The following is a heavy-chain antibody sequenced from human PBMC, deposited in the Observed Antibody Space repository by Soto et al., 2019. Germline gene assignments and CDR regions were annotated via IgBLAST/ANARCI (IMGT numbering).Heavy chain of an antibody. CDR1: GFTFSSYA. Sequence: GGSLRLSCAASGFTFSSYAMHWVRQAPGKGLEWVAVISYDGSNKYYADSVKGRFTISRDNSKNTLYLQMNSLRAEDTAVYYCARDRDMLAAAAFDYWGQGTLVTVSS. V-gene: IGHV3-30-3*01. CDR3: ARDRDMLAAAAFDY. J-gene: IGHJ4*02. CDR2: ISYDGSNK. D-gene: IGHD6-13*01.